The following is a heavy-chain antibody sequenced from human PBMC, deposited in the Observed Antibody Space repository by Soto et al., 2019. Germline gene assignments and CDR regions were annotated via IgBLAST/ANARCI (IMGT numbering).Heavy chain of an antibody. CDR1: GGTFSSYA. D-gene: IGHD5-12*01. J-gene: IGHJ4*02. CDR3: ARAGGREMATINDY. Sequence: ASVKVSCKASGGTFSSYAISWVRQAPGQGLEWMGGIIPIFGTANYAQKLQGRVTITADESTSTAYMELSSLRSEDTAVYYCARAGGREMATINDYWGQGTLVTVSS. CDR2: IIPIFGTA. V-gene: IGHV1-69*13.